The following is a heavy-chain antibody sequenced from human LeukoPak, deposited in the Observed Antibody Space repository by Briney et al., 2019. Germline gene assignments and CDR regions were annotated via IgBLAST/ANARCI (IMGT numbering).Heavy chain of an antibody. Sequence: GGSLRLSCAASGFTVSSNYMSWVRQAPGKGLEWVSVIYSGGSTYYADSVKGRFTISRDNSKNTLYLQMNSLRAEDTAVYYCAREDGYYYDSSGYYYWYWGQGTPVTVSS. D-gene: IGHD3-22*01. CDR1: GFTVSSNY. J-gene: IGHJ4*02. CDR2: IYSGGST. CDR3: AREDGYYYDSSGYYYWY. V-gene: IGHV3-66*01.